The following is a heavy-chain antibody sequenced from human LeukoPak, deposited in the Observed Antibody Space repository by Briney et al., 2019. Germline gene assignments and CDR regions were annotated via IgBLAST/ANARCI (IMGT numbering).Heavy chain of an antibody. J-gene: IGHJ4*02. CDR1: GFTFSSYW. V-gene: IGHV3-74*01. D-gene: IGHD1-26*01. CDR2: INSDGSST. CDR3: ARGYSGSYRLDY. Sequence: GGSLRLSCAASGFTFSSYWMHWVRQAPGKGLVWVSRINSDGSSTSYADSVKGRFTISRDNAKNTLYLQMSSLRAEDTAVYYYARGYSGSYRLDYWGQGTLVTVSS.